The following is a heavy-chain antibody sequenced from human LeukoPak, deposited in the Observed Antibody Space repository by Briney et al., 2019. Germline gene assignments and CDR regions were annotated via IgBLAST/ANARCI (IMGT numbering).Heavy chain of an antibody. J-gene: IGHJ4*02. Sequence: QSGGSLRLSCAASGFTFSSYAMSWVRQAPGKGLEWVSAISGSGGSTYYADSVKGRFTISRDNSKNTLYLQMNSLRAEDTAVYYCAKDFTGRITMIVVGDWGQGTLVTVSS. CDR1: GFTFSSYA. V-gene: IGHV3-23*01. CDR3: AKDFTGRITMIVVGD. CDR2: ISGSGGST. D-gene: IGHD3-22*01.